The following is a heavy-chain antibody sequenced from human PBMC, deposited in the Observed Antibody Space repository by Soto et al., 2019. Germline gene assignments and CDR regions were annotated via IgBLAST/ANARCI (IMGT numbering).Heavy chain of an antibody. Sequence: PGGSLRLSCAAARVSFSDYWMTWVHQAPGKGLEWVANIKQDGSEKFYEASVKGRFTISRDNAKNSLYLQLSGLRPDDTAVYYCAKDGGSDSYYFDFWGQGTLVTVSS. D-gene: IGHD2-21*02. CDR1: RVSFSDYW. CDR3: AKDGGSDSYYFDF. V-gene: IGHV3-7*03. J-gene: IGHJ4*02. CDR2: IKQDGSEK.